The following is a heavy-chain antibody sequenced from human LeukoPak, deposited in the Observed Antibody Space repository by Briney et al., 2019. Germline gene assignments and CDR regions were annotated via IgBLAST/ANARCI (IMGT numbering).Heavy chain of an antibody. J-gene: IGHJ4*02. D-gene: IGHD3-22*01. V-gene: IGHV3-11*04. CDR2: ISTSGSTI. Sequence: GGSLRLSCAASGFTFSDYYMSWIRQAPGKGLEWVSYISTSGSTIYYADSVKGRFTISRDNAKNSLYLQMNSLRAEDTAVYYCAREPPYDSSGYYPIDYWGQGTLVTVSS. CDR1: GFTFSDYY. CDR3: AREPPYDSSGYYPIDY.